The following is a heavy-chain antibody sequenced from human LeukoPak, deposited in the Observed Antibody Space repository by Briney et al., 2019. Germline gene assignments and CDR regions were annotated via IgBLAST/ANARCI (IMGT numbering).Heavy chain of an antibody. CDR2: INPSGGST. J-gene: IGHJ6*02. CDR1: GYTFTSYY. Sequence: ASVKVSCKASGYTFTSYYMHWVRQAPGQGLEWMGIINPSGGSTSYAQKFQGRVTMTRDTSTSTAYMELSSLRSEDTAVYYCASSGLIKEDVYYGMDVWGQGTTVTVSS. D-gene: IGHD6-19*01. V-gene: IGHV1-46*01. CDR3: ASSGLIKEDVYYGMDV.